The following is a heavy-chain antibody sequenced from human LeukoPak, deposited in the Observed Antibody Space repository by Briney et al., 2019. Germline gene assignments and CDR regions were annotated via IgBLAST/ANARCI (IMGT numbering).Heavy chain of an antibody. D-gene: IGHD1-1*01. CDR1: GGTFSSYA. CDR2: IIPILGIA. CDR3: AVRTTGIYGVDY. Sequence: GSSVKLSCKASGGTFSSYAISCGRHAPGHGLEWMGRIIPILGIAHYAQKFQGRVPITADKYTSTAYMGLSSLRSEDTSVYYCAVRTTGIYGVDYWGQGTLVTVSS. V-gene: IGHV1-69*04. J-gene: IGHJ4*02.